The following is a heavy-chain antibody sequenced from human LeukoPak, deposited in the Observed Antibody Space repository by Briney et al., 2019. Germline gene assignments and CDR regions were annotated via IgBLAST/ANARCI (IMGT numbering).Heavy chain of an antibody. Sequence: GGSLRLSCSASGFTFSNYAMHWVRQTPGKGLEYVSAISSNAGSTYHADSVKGRFTISRDNSKNTMYLQMSSLRAEDTAVYYCLRTPYSNSWYGPFDYWGQGTLATVSS. CDR2: ISSNAGST. D-gene: IGHD6-13*01. CDR3: LRTPYSNSWYGPFDY. J-gene: IGHJ4*02. CDR1: GFTFSNYA. V-gene: IGHV3-64D*06.